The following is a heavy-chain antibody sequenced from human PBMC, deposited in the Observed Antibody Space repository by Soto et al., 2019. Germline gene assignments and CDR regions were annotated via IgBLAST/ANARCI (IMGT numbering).Heavy chain of an antibody. CDR1: GGSISSSCYY. D-gene: IGHD6-19*01. CDR2: IYYEGST. Sequence: SETLSLTCTVAGGSISSSCYYWGWIRQAPGKGLEWIGYIYYEGSTNYNPSLKSRVTILVDTSQNQFSLKLTSVTAADTAVYFCARGRRSGWYHFDSWGQGTLVTVSS. V-gene: IGHV4-61*05. J-gene: IGHJ4*02. CDR3: ARGRRSGWYHFDS.